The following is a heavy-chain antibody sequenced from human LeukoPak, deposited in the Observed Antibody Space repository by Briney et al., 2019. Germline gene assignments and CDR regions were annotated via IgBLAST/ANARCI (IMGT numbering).Heavy chain of an antibody. Sequence: SQTLSLTCTVSGGSISSGSYYWNWIRQPPGKGLEWIGSIYHSGSTYYNPSLKSRVTISVDTSKNQFSLKLSSVTAADTAVYYCARDLASTYYYGSGSYFDYWGQGTLVTVSS. CDR3: ARDLASTYYYGSGSYFDY. CDR1: GGSISSGSYY. J-gene: IGHJ4*02. D-gene: IGHD3-10*01. V-gene: IGHV4-39*07. CDR2: IYHSGST.